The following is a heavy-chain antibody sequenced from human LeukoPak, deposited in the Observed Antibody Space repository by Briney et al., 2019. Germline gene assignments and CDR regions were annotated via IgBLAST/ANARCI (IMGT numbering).Heavy chain of an antibody. D-gene: IGHD1-26*01. CDR2: ISTSGGNT. J-gene: IGHJ4*02. V-gene: IGHV1-46*01. CDR3: ARVWVGATKAGYGY. CDR1: GYTFTSYD. Sequence: ASVKVSCKASGYTFTSYDMHWVRQAPGQGLEWMGIISTSGGNTGYAQKFQGRIIMTRDTSTSTVYLDLSSLRSDDTAVYYCARVWVGATKAGYGYWGQGTLVTVSS.